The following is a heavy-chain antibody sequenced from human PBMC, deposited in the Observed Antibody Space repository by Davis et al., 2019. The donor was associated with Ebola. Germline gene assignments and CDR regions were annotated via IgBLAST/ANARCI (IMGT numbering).Heavy chain of an antibody. J-gene: IGHJ3*02. Sequence: PGGSLRLSCAASGFTFSNYWMSWVRQAPGKGLEWVANINHDGSEKYYVDSVKVRFSISRDNAKNSLYLQMNSLRADDTAVYYCAKEGLYLELFADAFDIWGQGTMVTVSS. V-gene: IGHV3-7*01. D-gene: IGHD1-7*01. CDR1: GFTFSNYW. CDR2: INHDGSEK. CDR3: AKEGLYLELFADAFDI.